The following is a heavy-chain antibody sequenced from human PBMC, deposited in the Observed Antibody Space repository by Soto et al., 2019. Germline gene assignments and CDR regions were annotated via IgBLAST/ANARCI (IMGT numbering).Heavy chain of an antibody. CDR2: ISATGGSA. CDR1: GFTFSSYA. J-gene: IGHJ4*02. D-gene: IGHD2-15*01. V-gene: IGHV3-23*01. CDR3: AIGTTAVYCFDF. Sequence: DVQLLESGGGLVQPGGSLRLSCAASGFTFSSYAMSWVRQAPGKGLEWVSAISATGGSAFYADSVKGRFTISRDNSKNTVFLQIDSLVTEDTAVYYCAIGTTAVYCFDFWGQGTLVTVSS.